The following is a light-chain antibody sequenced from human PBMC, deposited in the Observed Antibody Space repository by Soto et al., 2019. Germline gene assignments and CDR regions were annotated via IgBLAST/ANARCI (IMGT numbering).Light chain of an antibody. CDR1: QSVSSNY. V-gene: IGKV3-20*01. CDR2: ATS. Sequence: EIVLAQSPGTLSLSPGERATLSCRASQSVSSNYLAWYQQKPGQAPRLLIFATSSRATGIPDRFSGSGSGTDFTLPISRLEPEDFAVYYCQQYGTSPLTFGGGTEVEIK. CDR3: QQYGTSPLT. J-gene: IGKJ4*01.